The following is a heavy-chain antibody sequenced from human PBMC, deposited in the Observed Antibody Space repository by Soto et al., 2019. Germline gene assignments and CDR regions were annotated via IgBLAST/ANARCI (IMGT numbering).Heavy chain of an antibody. CDR2: IYPGDSDT. Sequence: PGQTLKISCKVSGYSFTSYLIGWVRQLHGKGLECMGIIYPGDSDTRYSPSFQGQVTISADKSISTAYLQWSSLKPSDTAMYYCARHEYPYNYPRYYFDVMDVWEQGITVTVSS. J-gene: IGHJ6*01. D-gene: IGHD5-12*01. V-gene: IGHV5-51*01. CDR3: ARHEYPYNYPRYYFDVMDV. CDR1: GYSFTSYL.